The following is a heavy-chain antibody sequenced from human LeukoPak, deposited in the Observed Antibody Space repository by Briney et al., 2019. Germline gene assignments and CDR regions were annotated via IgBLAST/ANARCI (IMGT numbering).Heavy chain of an antibody. D-gene: IGHD3-10*01. CDR2: INPNRGGT. CDR3: ARGGYYGSGSYYTNRYYYYGMDV. V-gene: IGHV1-2*02. CDR1: GYTFTGYY. J-gene: IGHJ6*04. Sequence: GASVPVSCKASGYTFTGYYMHWVRQAPGQALEWMGWINPNRGGTNYVQKFQGRVTMTRDTSISTTYMELSRLRSDDTAVYYCARGGYYGSGSYYTNRYYYYGMDVWGKGTTVTVSS.